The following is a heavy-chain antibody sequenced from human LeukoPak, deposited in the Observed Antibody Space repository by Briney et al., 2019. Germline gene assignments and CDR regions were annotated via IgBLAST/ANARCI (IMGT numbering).Heavy chain of an antibody. CDR1: GGSISSYY. V-gene: IGHV4-4*07. D-gene: IGHD2-15*01. Sequence: PSETLSLTCTASGGSISSYYWSWIRQPAGKGLEWIGRIYTSGSTNYNPSLKSRVTISLDTSKNQFSLRLSSVTAADTAVYYCARFPGSAEYRHYYYMDVWGKGTTVTVSS. CDR3: ARFPGSAEYRHYYYMDV. CDR2: IYTSGST. J-gene: IGHJ6*03.